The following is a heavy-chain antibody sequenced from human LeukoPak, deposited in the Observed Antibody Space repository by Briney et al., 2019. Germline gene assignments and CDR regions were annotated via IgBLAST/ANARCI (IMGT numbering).Heavy chain of an antibody. D-gene: IGHD6-6*01. J-gene: IGHJ3*02. CDR3: ARARYGSHSSSYGAFDI. CDR1: GGSISSGSYY. CDR2: IYASGST. V-gene: IGHV4-61*02. Sequence: PSETLSLTCTVSGGSISSGSYYWSWIRQPAGKGLEWIGRIYASGSTNYNPSLKSRVTISVDTSKNQFSLKLSSVTAADTAVYYCARARYGSHSSSYGAFDIWGQGTMVTVSS.